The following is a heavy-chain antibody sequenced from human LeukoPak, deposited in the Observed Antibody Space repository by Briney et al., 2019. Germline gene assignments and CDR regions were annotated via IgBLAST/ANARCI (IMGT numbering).Heavy chain of an antibody. CDR1: GFTFSNYA. V-gene: IGHV3-23*01. Sequence: PGGSLRLSCAASGFTFSNYAMSWVRQAPGKGLEWVSTITGSGGSTNYAGSVKGRFTISRDKSKNTLYLQMNSLRAEDTAVYYCAKRSGYSSSWYLDYFDYWGQGTLVTVSS. CDR2: ITGSGGST. CDR3: AKRSGYSSSWYLDYFDY. J-gene: IGHJ4*02. D-gene: IGHD6-13*01.